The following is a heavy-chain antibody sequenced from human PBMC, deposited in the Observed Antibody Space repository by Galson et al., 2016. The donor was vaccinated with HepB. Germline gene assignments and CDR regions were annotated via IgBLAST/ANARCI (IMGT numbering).Heavy chain of an antibody. Sequence: SLRLSCAASGFTFSRAWMNWVRQAPGKGLEWVGRIKSYTDGGTTAYAAPMKGRFTFSRDESNNRLYLQMNSLKTEDTAVYYCTTSSTRGYTYGPSAYWGRGTLVAVSP. CDR2: IKSYTDGGTT. D-gene: IGHD5-18*01. V-gene: IGHV3-15*01. CDR3: TTSSTRGYTYGPSAY. CDR1: GFTFSRAW. J-gene: IGHJ4*02.